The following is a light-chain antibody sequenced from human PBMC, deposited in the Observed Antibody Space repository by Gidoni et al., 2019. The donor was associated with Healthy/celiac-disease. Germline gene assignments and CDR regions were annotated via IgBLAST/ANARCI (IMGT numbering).Light chain of an antibody. J-gene: IGKJ3*01. Sequence: DIQMTQSPSSLSASVGDRVTITCRASQSISSYLNWYQQKPGKAPKLLIYAASSLRSGVPSRFSGSGSGTDFTLTISSLQPEDFATYYCQQSYSTQFTFXPXTKVDIK. CDR3: QQSYSTQFT. CDR1: QSISSY. CDR2: AAS. V-gene: IGKV1-39*01.